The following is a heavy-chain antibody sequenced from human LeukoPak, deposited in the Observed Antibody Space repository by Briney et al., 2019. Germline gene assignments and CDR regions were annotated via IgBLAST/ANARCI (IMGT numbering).Heavy chain of an antibody. J-gene: IGHJ4*02. CDR3: ARGYYDSSGLDY. V-gene: IGHV3-30-3*01. CDR2: ISYDGSNK. CDR1: GFTFSSYA. Sequence: QSGGSLKLSCAASGFTFSSYAMHWVRQAPGKGLEWVAVISYDGSNKYYADSVKGRFTISRDNSKNTLYLQMNSLRAEDTAVYYCARGYYDSSGLDYWGQGTLVTVSS. D-gene: IGHD3-22*01.